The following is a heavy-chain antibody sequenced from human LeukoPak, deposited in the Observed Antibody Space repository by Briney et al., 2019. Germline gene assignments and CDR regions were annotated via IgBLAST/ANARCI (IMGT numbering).Heavy chain of an antibody. CDR2: IRSKAYGGTT. J-gene: IGHJ4*02. D-gene: IGHD6-19*01. Sequence: GGSLRLSCTASGFTFGDYAMSWFRQAPGKGREWVGFIRSKAYGGTTEYAASVTGRFTISRDASKSIAYLQMNSLKTEDTAVYYCTSDPRIAVAGTVWGQGTLVTVSS. CDR1: GFTFGDYA. CDR3: TSDPRIAVAGTV. V-gene: IGHV3-49*03.